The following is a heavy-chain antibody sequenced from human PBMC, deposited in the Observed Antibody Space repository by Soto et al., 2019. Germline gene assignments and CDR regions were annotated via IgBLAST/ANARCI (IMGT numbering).Heavy chain of an antibody. V-gene: IGHV1-8*01. CDR2: VNPKSGNT. CDR3: AKPYCDATSCYTDWFDP. J-gene: IGHJ5*02. Sequence: ASVKVSCKASGYSFTTFDINWVRQAAGQGLEWMGWVNPKSGNTDYAQKFRGRVTMTSNTSISTAYMQLSALTSEDTAVYYCAKPYCDATSCYTDWFDPWGQGTLVTVSS. CDR1: GYSFTTFD. D-gene: IGHD2-2*02.